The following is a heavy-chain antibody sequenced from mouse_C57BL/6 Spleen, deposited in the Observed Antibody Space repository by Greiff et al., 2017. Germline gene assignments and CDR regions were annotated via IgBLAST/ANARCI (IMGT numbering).Heavy chain of an antibody. CDR2: IYPGDGDT. V-gene: IGHV1-80*01. CDR3: ARGPIYCGYDEFAD. CDR1: GYAFSSYW. D-gene: IGHD2-2*01. Sequence: QVQLQQSGAELVKPGASVKISCKASGYAFSSYWMNWVKQRPGKGLEWIGQIYPGDGDTNYNGKFKGKATLTADKSSSTAYMQLSSLTSEDTAVYFCARGPIYCGYDEFADWGQGTLVTVSA. J-gene: IGHJ3*01.